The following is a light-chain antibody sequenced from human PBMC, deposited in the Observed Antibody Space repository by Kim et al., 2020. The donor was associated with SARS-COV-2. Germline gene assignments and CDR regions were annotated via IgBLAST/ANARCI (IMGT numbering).Light chain of an antibody. J-gene: IGLJ6*01. V-gene: IGLV3-1*01. CDR1: KLGDKY. CDR2: QDS. CDR3: QAWDSSTNCV. Sequence: SYELTQPPSVSVSPGQTASITCSGDKLGDKYACWYQQKPGQSPVLVIYQDSKRPSGIPERFSGSNSGNTATLTISGTQAMDEADYYCQAWDSSTNCVFGRGTKVTVL.